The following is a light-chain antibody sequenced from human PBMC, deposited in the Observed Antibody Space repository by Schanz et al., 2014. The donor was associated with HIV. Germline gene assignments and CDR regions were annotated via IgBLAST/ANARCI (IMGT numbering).Light chain of an antibody. Sequence: FMLTQPHSVSESPGKTVTISCTRSSGSIGSYFVQWYQQRPGSAPTLVIRGHDQRPLDVPDRFSGSIDRSSNSASLIISRLEADDGADYFCHSSDGLKLGVFGGGTKLTVL. J-gene: IGLJ3*02. V-gene: IGLV6-57*04. CDR1: SGSIGSYF. CDR2: GHD. CDR3: HSSDGLKLGV.